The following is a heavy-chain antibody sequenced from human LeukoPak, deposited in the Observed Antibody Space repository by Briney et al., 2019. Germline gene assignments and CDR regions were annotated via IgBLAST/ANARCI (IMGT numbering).Heavy chain of an antibody. V-gene: IGHV3-48*02. CDR1: GFTFSSNS. J-gene: IGHJ4*02. CDR2: ISGSGSAM. Sequence: GGSLRLSCEASGFTFSSNSMNWVRQAPGAGLEWISFISGSGSAMYYADSVKGRLTISRDNAKNSLYLQMNSLRDDDTAVYYCARDPGLDIWGQGTLVTVSS. CDR3: ARDPGLDI.